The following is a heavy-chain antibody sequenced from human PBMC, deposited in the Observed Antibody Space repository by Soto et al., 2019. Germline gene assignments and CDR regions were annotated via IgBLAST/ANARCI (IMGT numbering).Heavy chain of an antibody. CDR1: GFTVSSNY. CDR3: ARSNLRDYYYGMDV. CDR2: IYSGGST. J-gene: IGHJ6*02. Sequence: GGSLRLSCAASGFTVSSNYMSWVRQAPGKGLEWVSVIYSGGSTYYADSVKGRFTISRDNSKNTLYLQMNSLRAEDTAVYYCARSNLRDYYYGMDVWGQGTTVTVS. V-gene: IGHV3-53*01.